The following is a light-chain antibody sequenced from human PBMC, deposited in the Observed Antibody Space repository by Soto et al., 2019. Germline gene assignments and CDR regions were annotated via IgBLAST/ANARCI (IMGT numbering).Light chain of an antibody. V-gene: IGKV3-20*01. CDR3: QQYDSSPRT. CDR2: GAS. Sequence: EIVLTQSPGTLSLSPGERATLSGMASQSVSTRSLAWYQQKPGQAPRLLISGASSRAADIPDRFSGSGSGTDLTLTINRLEPEDFAVYYCQQYDSSPRTFGQGTKVDI. CDR1: QSVSTRS. J-gene: IGKJ1*01.